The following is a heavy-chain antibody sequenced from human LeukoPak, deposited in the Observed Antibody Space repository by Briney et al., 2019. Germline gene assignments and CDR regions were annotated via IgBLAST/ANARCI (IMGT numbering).Heavy chain of an antibody. CDR3: ATDRRENNHVFDK. D-gene: IGHD1/OR15-1a*01. V-gene: IGHV4-38-2*01. CDR2: IHHGGST. J-gene: IGHJ4*02. CDR1: GYSITNGYF. Sequence: PSETLSLTCGVSGYSITNGYFWAWIRQPQGKELEWIGSIHHGGSTYYNPSLRSRVTISADTPKNQFSLKLGSVTAADTAVYYCATDRRENNHVFDKWGQGTLVTVSS.